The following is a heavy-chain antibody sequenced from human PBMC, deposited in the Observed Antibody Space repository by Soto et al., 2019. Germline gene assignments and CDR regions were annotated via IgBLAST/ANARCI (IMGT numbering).Heavy chain of an antibody. D-gene: IGHD6-19*01. CDR1: GFTFSNYA. CDR2: INNVGYI. J-gene: IGHJ6*02. V-gene: IGHV3-23*01. Sequence: EMQLLESGGGLVQPGGSLRLSCTASGFTFSNYAMTWVRQAPGKGLNWVSTINNVGYIYDADSVKGRFTISRDDARNTLYLQMNSLRVEDTAVYYCAKRGYGSDRYHDGMDVWGQGTTVIVSS. CDR3: AKRGYGSDRYHDGMDV.